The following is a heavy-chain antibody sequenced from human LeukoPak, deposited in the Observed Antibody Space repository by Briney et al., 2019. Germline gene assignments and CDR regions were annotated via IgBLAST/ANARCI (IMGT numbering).Heavy chain of an antibody. V-gene: IGHV3-23*01. CDR3: AKDRGYYYGSGSNPLDY. CDR1: GFTFSSYA. CDR2: MINSAGST. J-gene: IGHJ4*02. D-gene: IGHD3-10*01. Sequence: PGGSLRLSCAASGFTFSSYAMSWVRQAPGKGLEWVSGMINSAGSTYYADSVKGRFTISRDNSKSTLYPQMNSLRAEDTAVYYCAKDRGYYYGSGSNPLDYWGQGTLVTVSS.